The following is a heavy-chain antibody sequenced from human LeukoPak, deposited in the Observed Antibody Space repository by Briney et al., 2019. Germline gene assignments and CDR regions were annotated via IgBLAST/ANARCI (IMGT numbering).Heavy chain of an antibody. V-gene: IGHV3-48*01. CDR1: GFILSSYS. D-gene: IGHD3-22*01. J-gene: IGHJ6*03. CDR2: IRSSSSTI. Sequence: PGGSLRLSCVASGFILSSYSMNWVRQAPGKGLEWVSYIRSSSSTIYYADSVKGRFTISRDNAKNSLYLQMSSLRAEDTAVYYCARGQYDSSGYYSPWYYYYYMDVWGKGTTVTVSS. CDR3: ARGQYDSSGYYSPWYYYYYMDV.